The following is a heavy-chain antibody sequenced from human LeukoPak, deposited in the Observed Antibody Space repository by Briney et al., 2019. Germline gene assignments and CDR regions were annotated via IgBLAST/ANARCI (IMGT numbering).Heavy chain of an antibody. J-gene: IGHJ6*02. D-gene: IGHD2-2*01. V-gene: IGHV4-31*03. CDR3: ASRSPVGGGMEV. CDR2: IYYSGST. Sequence: SETLSLTCTVSGGSIRTSGYFWSWIRQHPGKGLEWIGYIYYSGSTYYDPSLKSRVTISVHTSKNQFSLKLSSVTAADTAAYYCASRSPVGGGMEVWGQGTTVSVSS. CDR1: GGSIRTSGYF.